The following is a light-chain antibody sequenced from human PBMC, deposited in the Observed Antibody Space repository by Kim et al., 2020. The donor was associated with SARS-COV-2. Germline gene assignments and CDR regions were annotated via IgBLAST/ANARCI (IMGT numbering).Light chain of an antibody. Sequence: EIVLTQSPATLSLSPGERATLSCRASQSVSPYLAWYQQQPGQAPRLLIYDASKRATGIPARFSGSGSGTVFTLTISSLEPDDFAVYYCQRRSNWLTFGGGTKVEIK. CDR2: DAS. CDR1: QSVSPY. J-gene: IGKJ4*01. V-gene: IGKV3-11*01. CDR3: QRRSNWLT.